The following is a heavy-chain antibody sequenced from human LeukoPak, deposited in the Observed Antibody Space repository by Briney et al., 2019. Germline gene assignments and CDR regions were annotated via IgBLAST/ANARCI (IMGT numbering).Heavy chain of an antibody. V-gene: IGHV1-8*01. Sequence: ASVKVSCKASEYTFTSYDINWVRQATGQGLEWLGWMNPNSGNTGYAQKFQGRVTMTRNTSISTAYMELSGMRSEDTAVYYCARAPSRLTHCSSTSCYSGMNYYYYMDVWGKGTTVTVSS. CDR1: EYTFTSYD. CDR3: ARAPSRLTHCSSTSCYSGMNYYYYMDV. CDR2: MNPNSGNT. D-gene: IGHD2-2*02. J-gene: IGHJ6*03.